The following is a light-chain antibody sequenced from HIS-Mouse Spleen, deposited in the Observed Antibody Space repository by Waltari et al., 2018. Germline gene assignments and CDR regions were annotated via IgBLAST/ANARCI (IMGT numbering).Light chain of an antibody. Sequence: EIVLTQSPGTLSLSPGERATLPCRARQSVSSSYLAGYQQKPGQAPRLLIYGASSRATGIPDRFSGSGSGTDFTLTISRLEPEDFAVYYCQQYGSSPWTFGQGTKVEIK. CDR2: GAS. CDR1: QSVSSSY. V-gene: IGKV3-20*01. J-gene: IGKJ1*01. CDR3: QQYGSSPWT.